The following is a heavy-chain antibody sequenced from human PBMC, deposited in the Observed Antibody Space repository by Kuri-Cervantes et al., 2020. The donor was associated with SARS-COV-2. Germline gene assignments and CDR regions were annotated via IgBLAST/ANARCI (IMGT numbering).Heavy chain of an antibody. CDR2: IYTSGST. V-gene: IGHV4-61*02. CDR3: ARGYYYYYYMDV. J-gene: IGHJ6*03. Sequence: LRLSCTVSGGSISSSSYYWGWIRQPAGKGLEWIGRIYTSGSTNYNPSLKSRDTMSVDTSKNQFSLKLSSVTAADTAVYYCARGYYYYYYMDVWGKGTTVTVSS. CDR1: GGSISSSSYY.